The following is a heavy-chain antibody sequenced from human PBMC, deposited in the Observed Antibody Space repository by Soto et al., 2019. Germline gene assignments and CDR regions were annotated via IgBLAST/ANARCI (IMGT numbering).Heavy chain of an antibody. CDR2: ISYDGSNK. V-gene: IGHV3-30-3*01. J-gene: IGHJ6*02. CDR1: GFTFSSYA. CDR3: ASIPAASSYYYYYGMDV. Sequence: PGGSLRLSCAASGFTFSSYAMHWVRQAPGKGLEWVAVISYDGSNKYYADSVKGRFTISRDNSKNTLYLQMNSLRAEDTAVYYCASIPAASSYYYYYGMDVWGQGTTVTVSS. D-gene: IGHD2-2*01.